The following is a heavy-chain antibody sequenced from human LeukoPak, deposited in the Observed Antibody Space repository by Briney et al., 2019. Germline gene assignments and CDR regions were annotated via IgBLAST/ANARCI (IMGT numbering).Heavy chain of an antibody. CDR1: GFTFSSYI. D-gene: IGHD2-15*01. V-gene: IGHV3-21*01. J-gene: IGHJ3*02. CDR2: ITTSSSYI. Sequence: GGSLRLSCAASGFTFSSYIMNWVRQAPGKGLEWVSSITTSSSYIYYADSVKGRFTISRDNAKNSLYLQMNSLRVGDTAVYYCARGYCSGGSCYSGDAFDIWGQGTMVTVSS. CDR3: ARGYCSGGSCYSGDAFDI.